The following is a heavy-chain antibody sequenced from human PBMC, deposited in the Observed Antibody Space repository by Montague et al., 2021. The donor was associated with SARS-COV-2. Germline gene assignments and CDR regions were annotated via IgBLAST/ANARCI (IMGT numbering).Heavy chain of an antibody. CDR3: ARDGADYSFAYYHEMDV. Sequence: SEILSLTSTVSGASVRTYYWSWIRQSAGKKLEWMGRLYTSGSTYYNPSFKSRVTMSLDTSKNLFSLNLSSMTAADTAVYYCARDGADYSFAYYHEMDVWGQGIAVTVSS. J-gene: IGHJ6*02. V-gene: IGHV4-4*07. CDR2: LYTSGST. D-gene: IGHD5-12*01. CDR1: GASVRTYY.